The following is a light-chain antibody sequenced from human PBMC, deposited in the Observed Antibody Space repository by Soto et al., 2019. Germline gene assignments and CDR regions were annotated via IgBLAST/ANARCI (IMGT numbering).Light chain of an antibody. V-gene: IGKV3-15*01. CDR1: QSLGGN. J-gene: IGKJ4*01. CDR3: QQYYNWPPT. Sequence: EVVMTQSPATLSVSPGEGATLFCRASQSLGGNLVWYQQKPGQAPRLLIYGASIRAPGIPARVSGSWSGTEFTLTINSLQFEDSAVYYCQQYYNWPPTFGGGTKVEI. CDR2: GAS.